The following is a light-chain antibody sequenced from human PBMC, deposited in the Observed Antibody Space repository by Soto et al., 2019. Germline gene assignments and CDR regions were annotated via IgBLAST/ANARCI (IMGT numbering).Light chain of an antibody. CDR2: EVS. J-gene: IGLJ1*01. CDR1: SVDVCGYNY. V-gene: IGLV2-8*01. CDR3: SSYAGSNNFPFV. Sequence: QSALTQPPSASGSPGQPVTISGTGTSVDVCGYNYVSWYQQHPGKAPKLMIYEVSKRPSGVPDRFSGSKSGNTASLTVSGLQAEDEADYYCSSYAGSNNFPFVFGTGTKVTVL.